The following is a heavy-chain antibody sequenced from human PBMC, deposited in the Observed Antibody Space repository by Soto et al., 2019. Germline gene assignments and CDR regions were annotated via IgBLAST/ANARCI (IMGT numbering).Heavy chain of an antibody. CDR2: ISGGGDET. CDR3: VKATSAAHCGYCGMDV. Sequence: GGPRRSSRAASEFPFRSYAMYWVRQAPGKGLEWISVISGGGDETLYGDSVKGRFTISRDNSENTLFLQMNSLRAEDTAIYYCVKATSAAHCGYCGMDVWGQGTTVTVSS. CDR1: EFPFRSYA. J-gene: IGHJ6*02. V-gene: IGHV3-23*01. D-gene: IGHD2-21*01.